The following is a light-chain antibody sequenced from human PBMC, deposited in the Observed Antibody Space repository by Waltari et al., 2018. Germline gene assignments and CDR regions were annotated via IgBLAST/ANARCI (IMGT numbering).Light chain of an antibody. CDR2: ETE. CDR1: TSNLGNNY. CDR3: GTWDNNLSALV. Sequence: QSVLTQPPSVSAAPGQKVTISCSGSTSNLGNNYVSWYQQPPGAAPKVFIYETEKRPSGIPDRFSGSKSGTSASLGITGLQTGDEAAYYCGTWDNNLSALVFGGGTRLTVL. V-gene: IGLV1-51*02. J-gene: IGLJ2*01.